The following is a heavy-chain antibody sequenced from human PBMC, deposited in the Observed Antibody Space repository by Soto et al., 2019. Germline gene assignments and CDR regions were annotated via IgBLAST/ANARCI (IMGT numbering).Heavy chain of an antibody. CDR2: IYYSGST. J-gene: IGHJ6*02. CDR1: GGSISSGGYY. D-gene: IGHD2-8*01. V-gene: IGHV4-31*03. Sequence: QVQLQESGPGLVKPSQTLSLTCTVSGGSISSGGYYWSWIRQHPGKGLEWIGYIYYSGSTYYNPSLKSRVTISVDTSKNQFSLKLSSVTAADTAVYYCARDRGVVLMVYGAPVYYGMDVWGQGTTVTVSS. CDR3: ARDRGVVLMVYGAPVYYGMDV.